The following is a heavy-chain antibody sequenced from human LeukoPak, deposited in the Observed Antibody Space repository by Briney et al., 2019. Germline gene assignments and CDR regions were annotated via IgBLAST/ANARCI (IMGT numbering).Heavy chain of an antibody. D-gene: IGHD6-13*01. J-gene: IGHJ4*02. Sequence: ASVKVSCKASGGTFSSYASSWVRQAPGQGREWMGGIIPIVGTANYAQTFQGRVTLTADESTSTAYIELSSLRSKDTALYYCAKDGTKRAAAGKFDYWGQGTLVTVSS. V-gene: IGHV1-69*01. CDR1: GGTFSSYA. CDR3: AKDGTKRAAAGKFDY. CDR2: IIPIVGTA.